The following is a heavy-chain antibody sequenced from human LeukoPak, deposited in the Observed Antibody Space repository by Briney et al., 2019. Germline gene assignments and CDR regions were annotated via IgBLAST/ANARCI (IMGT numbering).Heavy chain of an antibody. CDR3: ARDLGHYDILTGAGEPLPHGMDV. D-gene: IGHD3-9*01. CDR1: GGSISSYY. CDR2: IYTSGST. V-gene: IGHV4-4*07. J-gene: IGHJ6*02. Sequence: PSETLSLTCTVSGGSISSYYWSWIRQPAGKGLEWIGRIYTSGSTNYNPSLKSRVTMSVDTSKNQFSLKLSSVTAADTAVYYCARDLGHYDILTGAGEPLPHGMDVWGQGTTVTVSS.